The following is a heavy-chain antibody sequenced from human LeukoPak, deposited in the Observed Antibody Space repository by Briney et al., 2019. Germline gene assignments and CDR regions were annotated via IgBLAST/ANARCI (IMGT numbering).Heavy chain of an antibody. CDR1: GGSIRSSSYY. V-gene: IGHV4-39*01. D-gene: IGHD6-19*01. J-gene: IGHJ4*02. CDR2: IYYSGST. Sequence: PSETLSLTCTVSGGSIRSSSYYWGWIRQPPGKGLEWIGSIYYSGSTYYNPSLKSRVTISVATSKNQFSLKLSSVTAADTAVYYCARQVWQWLAPDQYYFDYWGQGTLVTVSS. CDR3: ARQVWQWLAPDQYYFDY.